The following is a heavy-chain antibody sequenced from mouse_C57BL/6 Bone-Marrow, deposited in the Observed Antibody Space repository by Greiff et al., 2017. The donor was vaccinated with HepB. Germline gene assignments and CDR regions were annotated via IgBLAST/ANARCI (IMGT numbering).Heavy chain of an antibody. V-gene: IGHV1-19*01. J-gene: IGHJ3*01. CDR1: GYTFTDYY. Sequence: EVQLVESGPVLVKPGASVKMSCKASGYTFTDYYMNWVKQSHGKSLEWIGVINPYNGGTSYNQKFKGKATLTVDNSSSTAYMELNSLTSEDSAVYYCARSPFYFPDWGQGTLVTVSA. D-gene: IGHD2-1*01. CDR3: ARSPFYFPD. CDR2: INPYNGGT.